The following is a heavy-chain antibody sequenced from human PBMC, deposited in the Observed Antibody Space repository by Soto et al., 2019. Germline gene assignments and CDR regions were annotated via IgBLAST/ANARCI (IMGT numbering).Heavy chain of an antibody. CDR2: ISSSSSYI. Sequence: EVQLVESGGGLVKPGGSLRLSCAASGFTFSSYSMNWVRQAPGKGLEWVSSISSSSSYIYYADSVKGRFTISRDNAKTSLYLQMNSLRAEDTAVYYCARDFSISITMVRGGAFDIWGQETMVTVSS. CDR1: GFTFSSYS. D-gene: IGHD3-10*01. J-gene: IGHJ3*02. V-gene: IGHV3-21*01. CDR3: ARDFSISITMVRGGAFDI.